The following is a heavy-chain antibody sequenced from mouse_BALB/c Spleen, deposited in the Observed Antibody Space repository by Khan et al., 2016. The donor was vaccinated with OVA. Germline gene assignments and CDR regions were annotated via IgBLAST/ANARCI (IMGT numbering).Heavy chain of an antibody. V-gene: IGHV1-7*01. J-gene: IGHJ2*01. Sequence: QVQLQQPGAELAKPGASVKMSCKASGYTFTTYWMYWVKQRPGQGLEWIGYINPTSGYTDYNERFKDKATLSADKSSSTAYMQLSSLTSEDSAVYDCTRDRIDYWGQGTTLTVSS. CDR2: INPTSGYT. CDR1: GYTFTTYW. CDR3: TRDRIDY.